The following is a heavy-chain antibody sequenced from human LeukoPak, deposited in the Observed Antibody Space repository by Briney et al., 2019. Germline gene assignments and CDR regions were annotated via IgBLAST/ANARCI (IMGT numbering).Heavy chain of an antibody. Sequence: SQTLSLTCTVSGGSISSGGYYWSWIRQHPGKGLEWIRYIYYSGSTYYNPSLKSRVTISVNTSKNQFSLKLSSVTAADTAVYYCARTIRFLEWSDWFDPWGQGTLVTVSS. CDR2: IYYSGST. V-gene: IGHV4-31*03. J-gene: IGHJ5*02. D-gene: IGHD3-3*01. CDR1: GGSISSGGYY. CDR3: ARTIRFLEWSDWFDP.